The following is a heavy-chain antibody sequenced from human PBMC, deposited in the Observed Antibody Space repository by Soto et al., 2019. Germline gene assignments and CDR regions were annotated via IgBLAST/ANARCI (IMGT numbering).Heavy chain of an antibody. CDR1: GGSISSDSYS. J-gene: IGHJ5*01. D-gene: IGHD6-6*01. Sequence: SETLSLTCTVPGGSISSDSYSWTWIRQHPGKGLEWIGYIYHTGSTHYNPSLKSRATISVDTSKNQFSLKLSSVTAADTAVYYCAREAAARIERWFDSWGQGTLVTVSS. V-gene: IGHV4-31*03. CDR2: IYHTGST. CDR3: AREAAARIERWFDS.